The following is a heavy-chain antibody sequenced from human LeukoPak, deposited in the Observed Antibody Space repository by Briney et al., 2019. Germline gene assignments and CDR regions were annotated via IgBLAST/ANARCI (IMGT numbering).Heavy chain of an antibody. Sequence: SETLSLTCTVSGGSISSSSYYWSWIRQPPGKGLEWIGYIYYSGSTNYNPSLKSRVTISVDTSKNQFSLKLSSVTAADTAVYYCARVLPYYYGMDVWGQGTTVTVSS. CDR1: GGSISSSSYY. V-gene: IGHV4-61*01. D-gene: IGHD3-3*01. J-gene: IGHJ6*02. CDR2: IYYSGST. CDR3: ARVLPYYYGMDV.